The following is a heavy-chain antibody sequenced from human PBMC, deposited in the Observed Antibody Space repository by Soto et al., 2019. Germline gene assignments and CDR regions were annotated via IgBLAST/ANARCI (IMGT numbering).Heavy chain of an antibody. CDR2: IYYSGST. J-gene: IGHJ5*02. CDR1: GGSISSYY. Sequence: QVQLQESGPGLVKPSETLSLTCTVSGGSISSYYWSWIRQPPGKGLEWIGYIYYSGSTNYNPSLKSRVTISVDTSKNQFSLKLSSVTAADTAVYYCARVWPAAGMWNWFDPWGQGTLVTVSS. CDR3: ARVWPAAGMWNWFDP. V-gene: IGHV4-59*01. D-gene: IGHD6-13*01.